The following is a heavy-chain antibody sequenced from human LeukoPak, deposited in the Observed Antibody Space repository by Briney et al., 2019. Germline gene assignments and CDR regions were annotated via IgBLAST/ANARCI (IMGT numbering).Heavy chain of an antibody. CDR3: AIGGNSYYYYYYMDV. Sequence: GASVKVSCKASGYTFTSYGISWVRQAPGQGLEWMGGIIPIFGTANYAQKFQGRVTITTDESTSTAYMELSSLRSEDTAVYYCAIGGNSYYYYYYMDVWGKGTTVTVSS. CDR1: GYTFTSYG. CDR2: IIPIFGTA. J-gene: IGHJ6*03. V-gene: IGHV1-69*05. D-gene: IGHD4-23*01.